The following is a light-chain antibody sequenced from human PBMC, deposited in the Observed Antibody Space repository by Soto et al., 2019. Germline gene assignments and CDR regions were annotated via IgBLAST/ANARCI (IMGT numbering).Light chain of an antibody. Sequence: DAVMTQSPLSLPVTLGQPASISCRSSQSLVYSNGITYLNWFHQRAGQSPRRLIYKVSNRDSGVPDRFSGSGSGTDFTLKISRVEAEDVGVYYCMQGTHWPPTFGQGTKLEIK. CDR2: KVS. J-gene: IGKJ2*01. CDR1: QSLVYSNGITY. V-gene: IGKV2-30*01. CDR3: MQGTHWPPT.